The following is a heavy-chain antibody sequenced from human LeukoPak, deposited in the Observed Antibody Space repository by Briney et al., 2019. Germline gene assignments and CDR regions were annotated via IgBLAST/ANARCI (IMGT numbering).Heavy chain of an antibody. CDR2: ISGSGGST. Sequence: GGSLRLSCAASGFTFSSYAMSWVRQAPGKGLEWVSAISGSGGSTYYADSVKGRFTISRDNSKNTLYLQMNSLRAEDTAVYYCARANLRTQYYFWGQGTLVTVSS. CDR3: ARANLRTQYYF. D-gene: IGHD4-17*01. CDR1: GFTFSSYA. J-gene: IGHJ4*02. V-gene: IGHV3-23*01.